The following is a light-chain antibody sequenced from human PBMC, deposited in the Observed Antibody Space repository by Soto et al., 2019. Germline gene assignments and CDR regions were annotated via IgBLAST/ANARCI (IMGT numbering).Light chain of an antibody. J-gene: IGKJ2*01. CDR2: LGS. Sequence: DIVMTQSPLSLPVTPREPASISCRSSQSLLHSNGYNYLDWYLQKPGQSPQLLIYLGSNRASGVPDRFSGSGSGTDFTLKISRVEPEDVGVYYCMQTLQTPRTFGQGTKLEIK. CDR3: MQTLQTPRT. V-gene: IGKV2-28*01. CDR1: QSLLHSNGYNY.